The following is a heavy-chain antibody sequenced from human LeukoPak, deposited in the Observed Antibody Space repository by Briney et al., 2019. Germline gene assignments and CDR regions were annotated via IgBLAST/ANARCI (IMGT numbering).Heavy chain of an antibody. CDR1: GFTFSSYA. Sequence: GGSLRLSCAASGFTFSSYAMGWVRQAPGKGLEWVGRIKSKTDGGTTDYAAPVKGRFTISRDDSKNTLYLQMNSLKTEDTAVYYCTTGGYGDYDPFDYWGQGTLVTVSS. V-gene: IGHV3-15*01. D-gene: IGHD4-17*01. J-gene: IGHJ4*02. CDR3: TTGGYGDYDPFDY. CDR2: IKSKTDGGTT.